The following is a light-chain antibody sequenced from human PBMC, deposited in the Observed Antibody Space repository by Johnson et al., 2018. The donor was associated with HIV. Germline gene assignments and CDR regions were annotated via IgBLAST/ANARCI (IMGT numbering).Light chain of an antibody. Sequence: QSVLTQPPSVSAAPGQKVTISCSGSSSNIGNNYVSWYRHLPGTAPKLLISAKNKRPSGIPDRFSGSKSGATATLDITGLQTGDEADYYCGTWDNSLNVYVFGTGTKVTVL. J-gene: IGLJ1*01. CDR2: AKN. V-gene: IGLV1-51*01. CDR3: GTWDNSLNVYV. CDR1: SSNIGNNY.